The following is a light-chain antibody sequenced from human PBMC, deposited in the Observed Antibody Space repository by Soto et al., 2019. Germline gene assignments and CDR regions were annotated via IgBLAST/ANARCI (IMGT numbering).Light chain of an antibody. J-gene: IGLJ2*01. CDR1: SSNIGNNY. CDR2: DNN. CDR3: GTWDSRLRVVV. V-gene: IGLV1-51*01. Sequence: QSVLTQPPSVSAAPRQTVTISCSGSSSNIGNNYVSWYHRVPGTAPKLLIYDNNERPSGIPDRFSGSKSGTSATLDITGLQPGDEGDYYCGTWDSRLRVVVFGGGTKLTVL.